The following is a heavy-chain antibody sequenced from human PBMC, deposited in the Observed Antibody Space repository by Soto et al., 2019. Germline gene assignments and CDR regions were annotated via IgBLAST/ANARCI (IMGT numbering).Heavy chain of an antibody. Sequence: ASVKVSCKASGYTFTSYGIGWVRQAPGQGLEWMGWISSFNGNTNYAQKVQGRVTMTKDKSTSTTYMEMRSLRSDDTAVYYCARGPRYCSTTSCFSGVTWFDPWGRG. CDR3: ARGPRYCSTTSCFSGVTWFDP. CDR2: ISSFNGNT. D-gene: IGHD2-2*01. CDR1: GYTFTSYG. V-gene: IGHV1-18*04. J-gene: IGHJ5*02.